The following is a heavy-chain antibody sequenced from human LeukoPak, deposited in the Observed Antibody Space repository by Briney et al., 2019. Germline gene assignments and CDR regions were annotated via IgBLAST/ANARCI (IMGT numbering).Heavy chain of an antibody. Sequence: SVTVSRTASGFTFTSSAMQWVRQARGQRLEWIGWIVVGSGNTNYAQKFQERVTITRDMSTSTAYMELSSLRSEDTAVYYCAAGYCSGGSCYWFDPWGQGTLVTVSS. D-gene: IGHD2-15*01. CDR2: IVVGSGNT. J-gene: IGHJ5*02. CDR1: GFTFTSSA. V-gene: IGHV1-58*02. CDR3: AAGYCSGGSCYWFDP.